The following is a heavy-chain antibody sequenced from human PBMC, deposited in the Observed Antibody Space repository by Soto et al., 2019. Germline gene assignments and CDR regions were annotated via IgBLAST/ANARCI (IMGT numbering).Heavy chain of an antibody. CDR3: ARHAPSYGDYHFDY. CDR1: GYSFTRYW. J-gene: IGHJ4*02. Sequence: GESLKISCNGSGYSFTRYWIGCVRQMPGKGLEWMGIIYPGDSDTRYSPSFQGQVTISADKSISTAYLQWSSLKASDTAMYYCARHAPSYGDYHFDYWGQGTLVTVSS. D-gene: IGHD4-17*01. V-gene: IGHV5-51*01. CDR2: IYPGDSDT.